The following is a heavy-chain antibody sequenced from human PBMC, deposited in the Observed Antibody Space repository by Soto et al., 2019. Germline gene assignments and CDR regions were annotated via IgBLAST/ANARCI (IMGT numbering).Heavy chain of an antibody. CDR2: ISGSGGST. V-gene: IGHV3-23*01. Sequence: EVQLLESGGGLVQPGGSLRLSCAASGFTFSSYAMSWVCQAPGKGLEWVSAISGSGGSTYYADSVKGRFTISRDNSKNTLYLQMNSLRAEDTAVYYCAKDRLLWFGELLSYFDYWGQGTLVTVSS. J-gene: IGHJ4*02. D-gene: IGHD3-10*01. CDR1: GFTFSSYA. CDR3: AKDRLLWFGELLSYFDY.